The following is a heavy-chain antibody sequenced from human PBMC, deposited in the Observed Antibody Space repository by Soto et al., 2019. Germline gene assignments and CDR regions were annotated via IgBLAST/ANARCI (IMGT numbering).Heavy chain of an antibody. J-gene: IGHJ4*01. V-gene: IGHV3-30*03. CDR3: ARQEAGSYFDF. CDR1: GFTFSDYG. D-gene: IGHD1-26*01. Sequence: GGSLRLSCSVSGFTFSDYGMHWVRQAPGEGLQWVAVISSDGRDEQYADSVKGRFTVSRDNSKSTFYLQMNSLSPEDTAVYSCARQEAGSYFDFWGHGTLVTVSS. CDR2: ISSDGRDE.